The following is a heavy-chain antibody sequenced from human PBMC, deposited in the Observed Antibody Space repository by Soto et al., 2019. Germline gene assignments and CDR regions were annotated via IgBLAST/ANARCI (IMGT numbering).Heavy chain of an antibody. CDR2: ISASTRNT. D-gene: IGHD2-15*01. Sequence: QVQLVQSGDEVKKPGASVKVSCQASGYTFSDYAISWVRQAPGQGLEWMGWISASTRNTDQAQNFQGRVIMTLDTSTDTAYMELRTLRSDDMAVYYCVRCYCSVGSCYACWHFDLWGRGTLVTVSS. V-gene: IGHV1-18*03. CDR3: VRCYCSVGSCYACWHFDL. CDR1: GYTFSDYA. J-gene: IGHJ2*01.